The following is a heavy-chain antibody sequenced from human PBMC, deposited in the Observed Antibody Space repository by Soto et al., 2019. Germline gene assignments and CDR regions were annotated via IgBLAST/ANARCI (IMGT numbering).Heavy chain of an antibody. J-gene: IGHJ4*02. CDR3: SRGLWQWLFDY. V-gene: IGHV1-46*03. Sequence: QVQLVQSGAEVKKPGASVMVSCRASGYTFTSHYMHWVRQAPGQGLEWMGMIDPSGGATTYAQKFQRRVTITRDTSTPTVYLELSSLRPEDTAVYSCSRGLWQWLFDYWGQGTLVTVSS. CDR2: IDPSGGAT. D-gene: IGHD6-19*01. CDR1: GYTFTSHY.